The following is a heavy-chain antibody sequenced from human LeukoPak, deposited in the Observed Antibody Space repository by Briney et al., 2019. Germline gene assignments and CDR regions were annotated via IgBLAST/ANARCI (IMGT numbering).Heavy chain of an antibody. V-gene: IGHV4-59*01. J-gene: IGHJ4*02. CDR2: IYYSGST. Sequence: PSETLSLTCTVSGGSISSYYWSWIRQPPGKGLEWIGYIYYSGSTNYNPSLKSRVTISVDTSKNQFSLKLSSVTAADTAVYYCARLARSEWWYSNWGQGTLVTVSS. D-gene: IGHD2-15*01. CDR1: GGSISSYY. CDR3: ARLARSEWWYSN.